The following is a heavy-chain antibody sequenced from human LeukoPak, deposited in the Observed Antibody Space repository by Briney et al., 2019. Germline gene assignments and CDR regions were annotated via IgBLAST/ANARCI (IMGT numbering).Heavy chain of an antibody. CDR1: GYTFTGYY. J-gene: IGHJ6*03. D-gene: IGHD6-6*01. CDR3: ARAYGVAARKTYYYYYYMDV. Sequence: ASVKVSCKASGYTFTGYYMHWVRQAPGQGLEWMGWINPNSGGTNYAQKFQGRVTMTRDTSISTAYVELSRLRSDDTAVYYCARAYGVAARKTYYYYYYMDVWGKGTTVTVSS. V-gene: IGHV1-2*02. CDR2: INPNSGGT.